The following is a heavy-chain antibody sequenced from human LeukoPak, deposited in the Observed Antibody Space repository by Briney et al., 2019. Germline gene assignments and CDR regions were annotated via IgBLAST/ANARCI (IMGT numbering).Heavy chain of an antibody. Sequence: KPSETLSLTCTVSGGSISSHYWSWIRQPPGKGLEWIGYIYYSGSTNYNPSLKSRVTISVDTSKNQFSLKLSSVTAADTAVYYCARGLKLLWFGELSHVEEVPDAFDIWGQGTMVTVSS. CDR2: IYYSGST. J-gene: IGHJ3*02. D-gene: IGHD3-10*01. V-gene: IGHV4-59*11. CDR3: ARGLKLLWFGELSHVEEVPDAFDI. CDR1: GGSISSHY.